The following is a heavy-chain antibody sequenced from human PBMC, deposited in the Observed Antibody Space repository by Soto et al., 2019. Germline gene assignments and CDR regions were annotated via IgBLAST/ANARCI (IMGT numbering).Heavy chain of an antibody. V-gene: IGHV5-10-1*01. J-gene: IGHJ4*02. D-gene: IGHD3-9*01. CDR2: IDPSDSYT. CDR1: GYSFTTKW. CDR3: AADILTGYFH. Sequence: PGESLKISGKGSGYSFTTKWINWVRQMPGKGLEWMGRIDPSDSYTTYSPSFQGHVTISADKSISTAYLQWSSLKASDTAMYYCAADILTGYFHWGQGTLVTVSS.